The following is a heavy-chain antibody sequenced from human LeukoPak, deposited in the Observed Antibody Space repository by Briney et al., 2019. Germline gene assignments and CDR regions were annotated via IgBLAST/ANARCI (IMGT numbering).Heavy chain of an antibody. Sequence: SETLSLTCTVSGGSITSSSYYWGWIRQPPGKGLEWIGSIYYSGSTYYNPSLKSRVTISVDTSKNQFSLKLSSVNAADAAVYYWAVYRITMIVVAGDVLDIGGQGPMITVSS. CDR2: IYYSGST. J-gene: IGHJ3*02. CDR3: AVYRITMIVVAGDVLDI. V-gene: IGHV4-39*01. D-gene: IGHD3-22*01. CDR1: GGSITSSSYY.